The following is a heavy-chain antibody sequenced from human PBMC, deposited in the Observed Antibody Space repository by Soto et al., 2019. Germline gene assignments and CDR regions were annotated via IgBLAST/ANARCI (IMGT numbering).Heavy chain of an antibody. CDR3: ARGGWCYYDSSGYYPPCNWFDP. CDR2: IYYSGST. Sequence: TLSLTCTVSGVSISSGGYYWSWIRQHPGKGLEWIGYIYYSGSTYYNPSLKSRVTISVDTSKNQFSLKLSSVTAADTAVYYCARGGWCYYDSSGYYPPCNWFDPWGQGTLVTVSS. CDR1: GVSISSGGYY. D-gene: IGHD3-22*01. V-gene: IGHV4-31*03. J-gene: IGHJ5*02.